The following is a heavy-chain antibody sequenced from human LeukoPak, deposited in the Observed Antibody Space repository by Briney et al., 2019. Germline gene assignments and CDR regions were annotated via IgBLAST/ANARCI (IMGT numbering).Heavy chain of an antibody. D-gene: IGHD6-6*01. V-gene: IGHV4-39*07. J-gene: IGHJ5*02. Sequence: SETLSLTCTVSGGSISSSGSYWGWIRQPPGKGLEWIGSIYYSGNTYNPSLKSRVTISVDTSKNQFSLNLTSVNAADTAVYYCARVMAARREDLNWFDPWGQGTLVTVSS. CDR1: GGSISSSGSY. CDR3: ARVMAARREDLNWFDP. CDR2: IYYSGNT.